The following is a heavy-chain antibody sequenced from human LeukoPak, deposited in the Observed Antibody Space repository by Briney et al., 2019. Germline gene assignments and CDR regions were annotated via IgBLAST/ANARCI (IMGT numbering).Heavy chain of an antibody. V-gene: IGHV4-59*08. CDR3: ARADYYGSGSYDY. D-gene: IGHD3-10*01. Sequence: SETLSLTCTVSGGSISSYYWSWIRQPPGKGLEWIGYIYYSGSTNYNPSLKSRVTISVDTSKNQFPLKLSSVTAADTAVYYCARADYYGSGSYDYWGQGTLVTVSS. CDR2: IYYSGST. CDR1: GGSISSYY. J-gene: IGHJ4*02.